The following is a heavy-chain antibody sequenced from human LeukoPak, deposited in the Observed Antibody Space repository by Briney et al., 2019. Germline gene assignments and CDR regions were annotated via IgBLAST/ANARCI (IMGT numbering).Heavy chain of an antibody. J-gene: IGHJ4*02. CDR2: TKPDGSQK. Sequence: PGGSLRLSCAAYGFSFSNSRMNWLRQAPGKGLEWVASTKPDGSQKYYVDSVKGRFFVSRDNVKDSLYLQMDSLRADDTAVYYCARDRGYTSFDFWGQGTLVAVSS. V-gene: IGHV3-7*01. CDR1: GFSFSNSR. CDR3: ARDRGYTSFDF. D-gene: IGHD5-18*01.